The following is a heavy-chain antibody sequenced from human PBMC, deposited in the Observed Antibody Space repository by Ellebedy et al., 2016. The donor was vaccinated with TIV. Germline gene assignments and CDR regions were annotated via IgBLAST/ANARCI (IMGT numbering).Heavy chain of an antibody. CDR2: ISGSGGST. D-gene: IGHD6-6*01. CDR1: GFTFSSYA. Sequence: GGSLRLSCAASGFTFSSYAMSWVRQAPGKGLEWVSAISGSGGSTYYADSVKGRFTISRDKSKNTLYLQMNSLRAEDTAVYYCAKDSRGQLAEGGEYYFDYWGQGTLVTVSS. CDR3: AKDSRGQLAEGGEYYFDY. V-gene: IGHV3-23*01. J-gene: IGHJ4*02.